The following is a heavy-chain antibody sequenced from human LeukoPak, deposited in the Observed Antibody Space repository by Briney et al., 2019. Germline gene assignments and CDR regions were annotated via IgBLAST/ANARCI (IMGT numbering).Heavy chain of an antibody. CDR3: AKASYYYDSSDRFDY. J-gene: IGHJ4*02. CDR1: GFNFSSYA. D-gene: IGHD3-22*01. CDR2: ISGSGDNT. Sequence: GGSLRLSCAASGFNFSSYAMSWVRQAPGKGLGWVSAISGSGDNTYYADSMKGRFPISRDNSKNTLSLQMNSLRAEDTAVYYCAKASYYYDSSDRFDYWGQGTLVTVSS. V-gene: IGHV3-23*01.